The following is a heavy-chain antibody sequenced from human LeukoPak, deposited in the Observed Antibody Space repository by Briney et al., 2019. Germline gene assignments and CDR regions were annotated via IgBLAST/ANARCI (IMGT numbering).Heavy chain of an antibody. CDR3: TKGCDSSAYSAFDC. Sequence: GGSLRLSCAASGFTFDAYAMHWVRQAPGKGLEWVSCISWNSGSIGYADSVKGRFSISRDNAKNSLYLQMNSLRAEDTALYYCTKGCDSSAYSAFDCWGQGTLVTVCS. D-gene: IGHD3-22*01. CDR2: ISWNSGSI. V-gene: IGHV3-9*01. J-gene: IGHJ4*02. CDR1: GFTFDAYA.